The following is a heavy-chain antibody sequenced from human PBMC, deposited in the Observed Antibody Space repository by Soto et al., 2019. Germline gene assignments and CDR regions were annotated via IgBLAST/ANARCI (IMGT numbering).Heavy chain of an antibody. CDR1: GYTLTQLS. CDR2: FDPEDGET. V-gene: IGHV1-24*01. CDR3: ARESSCYCSCGSDSAPEVTYFDS. J-gene: IGHJ4*02. Sequence: ASVKVSCKVSGYTLTQLSMHWVRQAPGKGLGWMGGFDPEDGETIYAQKFQGRVTMTEDTSTDTAYMELRSLRSEDTAVYYCARESSCYCSCGSDSAPEVTYFDSWREGTLITVPS. D-gene: IGHD2-15*01.